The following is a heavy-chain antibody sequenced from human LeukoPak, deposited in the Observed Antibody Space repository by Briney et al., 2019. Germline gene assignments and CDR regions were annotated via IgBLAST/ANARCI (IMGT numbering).Heavy chain of an antibody. CDR3: ARDIRCSGGSCYDY. CDR1: GGSISSGYYY. D-gene: IGHD2-15*01. J-gene: IGHJ4*02. V-gene: IGHV4-39*07. Sequence: PSETLSLTCTVSGGSISSGYYYWSWIRQPPGKGLEWIGSIYYSGSTYYNPSLKSRVTISVDTSKNQFSLKLSSVTAADTAVYYCARDIRCSGGSCYDYWGQGTLVTVSS. CDR2: IYYSGST.